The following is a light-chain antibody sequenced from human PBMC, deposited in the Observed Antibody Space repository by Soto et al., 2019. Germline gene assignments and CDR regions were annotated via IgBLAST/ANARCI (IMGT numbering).Light chain of an antibody. CDR1: SSDIGAYKY. J-gene: IGLJ1*01. CDR3: SSYRSGSTKI. CDR2: EVN. V-gene: IGLV2-14*01. Sequence: QSVLTQPASVSGSPGQSITISCTGTSSDIGAYKYVSWYQQYPGNAPKLMIYEVNNRPSGVSNRFSGSKSGNTASLTISGLQAEDEADYYCSSYRSGSTKIFGSGTKVTVL.